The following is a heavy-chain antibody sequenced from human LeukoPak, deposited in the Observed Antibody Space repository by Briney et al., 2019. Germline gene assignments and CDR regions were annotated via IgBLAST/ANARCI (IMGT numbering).Heavy chain of an antibody. CDR3: ARGYCSSTSCYAGDY. CDR1: RFTVSSNY. CDR2: IYSSGNT. D-gene: IGHD2-2*01. V-gene: IGHV3-53*01. J-gene: IGHJ4*02. Sequence: GGSLRLSCTASRFTVSSNYMSWVRQAPGKGLEWVSVIYSSGNTYYADSVKGRFTISRDNSKNTLYLQMNSLRAEDTAVYYCARGYCSSTSCYAGDYWGQGTLVTVSS.